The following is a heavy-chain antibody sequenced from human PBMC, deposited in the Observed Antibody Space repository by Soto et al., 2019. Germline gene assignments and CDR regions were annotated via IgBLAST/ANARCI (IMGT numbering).Heavy chain of an antibody. Sequence: SSVKVSCKASGGTFSSFAISWVRQAPGQGLEWMGGIIPIFGTANYAQKFQGRVTITADKSTSTAYMELSSLRSEDTAVYYCASGSARQQLETYYYYYGMDVWGQGTTVTVSS. CDR2: IIPIFGTA. J-gene: IGHJ6*02. D-gene: IGHD6-13*01. V-gene: IGHV1-69*06. CDR1: GGTFSSFA. CDR3: ASGSARQQLETYYYYYGMDV.